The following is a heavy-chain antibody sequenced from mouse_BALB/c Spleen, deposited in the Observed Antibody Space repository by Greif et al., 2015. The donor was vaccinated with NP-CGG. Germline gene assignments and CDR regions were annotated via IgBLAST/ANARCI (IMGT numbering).Heavy chain of an antibody. CDR1: GYTFTDYN. CDR3: AGANWEDWFFDV. Sequence: EVKLQESGPELVKPGASVKISCKASGYTFTDYNMHWVKQSHGKSLEWIGYIYPYNGGTGYNQKFRSKATLTVDNSSSTAYMELRSLASEDSAVYYCAGANWEDWFFDVWGAGTSVTVSS. J-gene: IGHJ1*01. CDR2: IYPYNGGT. D-gene: IGHD4-1*01. V-gene: IGHV1S29*02.